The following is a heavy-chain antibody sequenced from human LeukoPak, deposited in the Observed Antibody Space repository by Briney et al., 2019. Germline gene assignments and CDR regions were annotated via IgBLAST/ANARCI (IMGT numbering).Heavy chain of an antibody. Sequence: PGGSLRLSCAASGFTFSSYAMHWVRQAPGQGLEWMGRINPNSGGTNYAQKFQGRVTMTRDTSISTAYMELSRLRSDDTAVYYCARDPFNWSFDYWGQGTLVTVSS. CDR3: ARDPFNWSFDY. CDR1: GFTFSSYA. J-gene: IGHJ4*02. D-gene: IGHD1-1*01. CDR2: INPNSGGT. V-gene: IGHV1-2*06.